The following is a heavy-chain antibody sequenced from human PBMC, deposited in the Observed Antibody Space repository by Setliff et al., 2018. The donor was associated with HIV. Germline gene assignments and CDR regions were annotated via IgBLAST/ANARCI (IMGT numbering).Heavy chain of an antibody. CDR3: ARGRLRAVTAMIKKRASYTWFDP. CDR2: INQSGSV. Sequence: PSETLSLTCAVYGGSLSGDYWGWIRQPPGKGLEWIGDINQSGSVNYNPSLKSRVTISVDRSKNQVSLKLISVTAADTAMYYCARGRLRAVTAMIKKRASYTWFDPWGQGTLVTV. D-gene: IGHD5-18*01. J-gene: IGHJ5*02. V-gene: IGHV4-34*01. CDR1: GGSLSGDY.